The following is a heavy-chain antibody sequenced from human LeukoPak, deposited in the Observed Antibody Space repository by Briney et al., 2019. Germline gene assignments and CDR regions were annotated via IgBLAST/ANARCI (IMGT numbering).Heavy chain of an antibody. CDR2: INSDGSST. V-gene: IGHV3-74*01. D-gene: IGHD1-26*01. J-gene: IGHJ4*02. CDR3: ARGRYSGSYLDY. Sequence: GGSLRLSCAASGFTFSSYWMHWVRQAPGKGLVWVSRINSDGSSTSYADSVKGRFTISRDYAKNTLYLQMNSLRAEDTAVYYCARGRYSGSYLDYWGQGTLVTVSS. CDR1: GFTFSSYW.